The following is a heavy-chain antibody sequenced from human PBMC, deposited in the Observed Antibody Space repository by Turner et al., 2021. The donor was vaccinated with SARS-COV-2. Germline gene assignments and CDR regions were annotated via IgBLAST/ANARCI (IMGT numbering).Heavy chain of an antibody. CDR1: GFTFSSYA. CDR2: ISYDGSNK. CDR3: ARGDGYNEFDY. J-gene: IGHJ4*02. V-gene: IGHV3-30-3*01. D-gene: IGHD5-12*01. Sequence: QVQLVESGGGVVQPGRSLRLSCAASGFTFSSYAMHWVRQAPGKGLEWVAVISYDGSNKYYADSVKGRFTISRDNSKSTLYLQMNSLRAEDTAVYYCARGDGYNEFDYWGQGTLVTVSS.